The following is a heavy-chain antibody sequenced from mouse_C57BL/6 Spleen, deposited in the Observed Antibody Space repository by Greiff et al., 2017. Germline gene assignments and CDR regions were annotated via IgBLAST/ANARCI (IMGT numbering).Heavy chain of an antibody. D-gene: IGHD2-4*01. CDR3: ESRGIYYDYLDD. CDR2: ISSGSSTI. V-gene: IGHV5-17*01. Sequence: EVQRVESGGGLVKPGGSLKLSCAASGFTFSDYGMHWVRQAPEKGLEWVAYISSGSSTIYYPDTVKGRFTISRDNAKNTLCLQMTSLRSEDTAMYYCESRGIYYDYLDDWGQGTTLTVSS. CDR1: GFTFSDYG. J-gene: IGHJ2*01.